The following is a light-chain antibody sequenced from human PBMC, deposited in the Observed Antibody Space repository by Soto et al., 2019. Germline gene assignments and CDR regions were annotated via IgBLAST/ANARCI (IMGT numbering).Light chain of an antibody. J-gene: IGLJ1*01. CDR2: DVG. CDR1: SSDVGGYNY. Sequence: QSVLTQPASVSGSPGQSITISCTGTSSDVGGYNYVSWYQQHPGKAPKLMIFDVGNRPSGVSNRFSGSKSGNTASLTISGLQAEDEGDYYCCSYTSSSTLLGFGTGTKVTVL. V-gene: IGLV2-14*03. CDR3: CSYTSSSTLLG.